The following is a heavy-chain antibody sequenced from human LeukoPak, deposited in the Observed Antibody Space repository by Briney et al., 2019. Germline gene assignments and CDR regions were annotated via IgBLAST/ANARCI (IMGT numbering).Heavy chain of an antibody. J-gene: IGHJ4*02. CDR3: ARRYCSGGSCYEDY. CDR2: IKQDGSEK. V-gene: IGHV3-7*01. CDR1: GFTFSSYW. Sequence: PGGSLRLSCAASGFTFSSYWMSWVRQAPGKGLEWVTNIKQDGSEKYYVDSVKGRFTISRDNAKNSLYLQMNSLRAEDTAVYYCARRYCSGGSCYEDYWGQGTLVTVSS. D-gene: IGHD2-15*01.